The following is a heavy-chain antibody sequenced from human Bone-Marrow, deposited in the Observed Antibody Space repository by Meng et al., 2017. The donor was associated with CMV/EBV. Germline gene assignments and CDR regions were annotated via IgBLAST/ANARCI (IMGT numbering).Heavy chain of an antibody. D-gene: IGHD3-10*01. J-gene: IGHJ6*02. CDR2: IRYDGSNK. CDR3: AKDQKGSGSYYYYYYYGMDV. CDR1: GFTFSSYG. V-gene: IGHV3-30*02. Sequence: GGSLRLSCAASGFTFSSYGMHWVRQAPGKGLEWVAFIRYDGSNKYYADSVKGRFTISRDNSKNTLYLQMNSLRAEDTAVYYCAKDQKGSGSYYYYYYYGMDVWGQGTTVTVSS.